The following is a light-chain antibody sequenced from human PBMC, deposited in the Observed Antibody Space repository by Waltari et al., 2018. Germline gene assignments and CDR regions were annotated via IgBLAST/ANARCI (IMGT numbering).Light chain of an antibody. J-gene: IGKJ1*01. CDR1: QSVTRA. V-gene: IGKV3-20*01. CDR3: QHYLRLPVT. CDR2: GAS. Sequence: EIVLTQSPGTLSLSPGESATLSCRTSQSVTRALAWNQQKPGQAPRPLIYGASNRATGIPDRFSGSGSGTDFSLTISSLEPEDFAVYYCQHYLRLPVTFGQGTKVEVK.